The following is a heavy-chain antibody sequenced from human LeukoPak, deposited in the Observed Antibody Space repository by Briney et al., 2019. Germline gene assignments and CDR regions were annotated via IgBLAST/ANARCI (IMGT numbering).Heavy chain of an antibody. V-gene: IGHV3-11*04. Sequence: PGRSLRLSCAASGFTISDYYMNWVRQAPGKGLEWVSYISSSGSTIYHADSVKDRFTISRDNAKNALYLQMNSLRAEDTAVYYCARQEVDYGAPAGFHNWGQGTLVTVSS. CDR2: ISSSGSTI. J-gene: IGHJ4*02. CDR3: ARQEVDYGAPAGFHN. CDR1: GFTISDYY. D-gene: IGHD4-17*01.